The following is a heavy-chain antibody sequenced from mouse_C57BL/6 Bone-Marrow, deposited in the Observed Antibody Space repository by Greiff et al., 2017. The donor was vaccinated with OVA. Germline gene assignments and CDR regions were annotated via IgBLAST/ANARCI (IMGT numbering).Heavy chain of an antibody. J-gene: IGHJ2*01. V-gene: IGHV5-4*01. D-gene: IGHD2-4*01. CDR1: GFTFSSYA. Sequence: DVKLVESGGGLVKPGGSLKLSCAASGFTFSSYAMSWVRQTPEKRLEWVATISDGGSYTYYPDNVKGRFTISRDNAKNNLYLQMSHLKSEDTAMYYCARDDDYDDGFDYWGQGTTLTVSS. CDR2: ISDGGSYT. CDR3: ARDDDYDDGFDY.